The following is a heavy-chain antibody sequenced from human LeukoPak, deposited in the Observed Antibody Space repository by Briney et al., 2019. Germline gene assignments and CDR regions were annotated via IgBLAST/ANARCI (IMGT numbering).Heavy chain of an antibody. D-gene: IGHD6-19*01. Sequence: SETLSLTCTVSGGSVSSGSCYWSWIRQLPGKGLEWIGYIYYSGSTNYNPSLKSRVTISVDTSKNQFSLKLSSVTAADTAVYYCAKSSSGWYEFDPWGQGTLVTVSS. CDR2: IYYSGST. CDR3: AKSSSGWYEFDP. J-gene: IGHJ5*02. CDR1: GGSVSSGSCY. V-gene: IGHV4-61*01.